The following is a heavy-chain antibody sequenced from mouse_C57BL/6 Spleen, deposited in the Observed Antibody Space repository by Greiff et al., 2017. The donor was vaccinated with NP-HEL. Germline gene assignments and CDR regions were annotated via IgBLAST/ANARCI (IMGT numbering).Heavy chain of an antibody. D-gene: IGHD2-3*01. CDR3: ARDIDGNWYFDV. V-gene: IGHV5-16*01. Sequence: EVKLVESEGGLVQPGSSMKLSCTASGFTFSDYYMAWVRQVPEKGLEWVANINYDGSSTYYLDSLKSRFIISRDNAKNILYLQMSSLKSEDTATYYCARDIDGNWYFDVWGTGTTVTVSS. CDR1: GFTFSDYY. J-gene: IGHJ1*03. CDR2: INYDGSST.